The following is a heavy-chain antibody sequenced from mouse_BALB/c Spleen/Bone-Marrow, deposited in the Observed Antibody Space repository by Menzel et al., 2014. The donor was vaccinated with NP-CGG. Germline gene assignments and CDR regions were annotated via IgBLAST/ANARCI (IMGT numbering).Heavy chain of an antibody. D-gene: IGHD1-1*01. J-gene: IGHJ3*01. CDR1: GFDFSRYW. V-gene: IGHV4-1*02. CDR2: INPDSSTI. Sequence: EVHLVESGGGLVQPGGSLKLSCAASGFDFSRYWMSWVRQAPGKGLEWIGEINPDSSTITYTPSLKDKFIISRDNAKNTLYLQMSKVRSEDTALYYCSRLYYYGNFAYWGQGTLVTVSA. CDR3: SRLYYYGNFAY.